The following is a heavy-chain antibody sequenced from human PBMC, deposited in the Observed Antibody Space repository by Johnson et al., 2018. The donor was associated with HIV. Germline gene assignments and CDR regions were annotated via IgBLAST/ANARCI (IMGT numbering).Heavy chain of an antibody. CDR3: ANLFQFTMIVVVIDAFDF. V-gene: IGHV3-23*04. CDR1: GFTFSSYW. J-gene: IGHJ3*01. CDR2: ITASGAGT. D-gene: IGHD3-22*01. Sequence: VQLVESGGGVVQPGGSLRLSCAASGFTFSSYWMSWVRKAPGKGLEWVSGITASGAGTYYADSVKGRFTISRDNSKNTLYLPMSSLRAEDTAVYYCANLFQFTMIVVVIDAFDFWGQGTMVTVSS.